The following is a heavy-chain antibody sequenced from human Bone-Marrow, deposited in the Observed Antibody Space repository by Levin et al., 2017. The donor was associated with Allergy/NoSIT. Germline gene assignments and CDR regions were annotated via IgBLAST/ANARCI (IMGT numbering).Heavy chain of an antibody. J-gene: IGHJ4*02. CDR2: IKSDIDGGTT. Sequence: PGGSLRLSCAASGFSFSNAWMSWVRQVPGKGLEGVGRIKSDIDGGTTDYAASVKGRFSISRDDSENTVYLQMNSLKTEDTAVYYCTTSYTGTYPFDCHYWGQGTLVTVSS. CDR3: TTSYTGTYPFDCHY. V-gene: IGHV3-15*01. CDR1: GFSFSNAW. D-gene: IGHD3-9*01.